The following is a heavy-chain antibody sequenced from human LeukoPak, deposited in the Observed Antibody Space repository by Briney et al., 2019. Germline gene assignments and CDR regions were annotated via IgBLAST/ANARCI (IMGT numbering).Heavy chain of an antibody. CDR2: IYTSGST. CDR3: ARADARTGLFDY. CDR1: GGPISSYY. J-gene: IGHJ4*02. Sequence: SETLSLTCTVSGGPISSYYWSWIRQPAGKGLEWIGRIYTSGSTNYNPSLKSRVTISLDTSKNQFSLKLSSVTAADTAVYYCARADARTGLFDYWGQGTLVTVSS. V-gene: IGHV4-4*07.